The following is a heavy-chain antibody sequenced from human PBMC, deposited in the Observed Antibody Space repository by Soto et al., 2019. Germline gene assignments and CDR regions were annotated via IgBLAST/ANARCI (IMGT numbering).Heavy chain of an antibody. CDR1: GFTINNYA. J-gene: IGHJ4*02. V-gene: IGHV3-23*01. Sequence: EVQLLESGGGLVQPGGSLRLSCAASGFTINNYAMSWVRQAPGKGLEWVSAISGGGDTTSYADSVKGRFTVSRDGSKNTLYLQMNSLRAEDTAVYYCAKGRGGSGSLTPRVDFWGQGTLVTVSS. CDR3: AKGRGGSGSLTPRVDF. D-gene: IGHD3-10*01. CDR2: ISGGGDTT.